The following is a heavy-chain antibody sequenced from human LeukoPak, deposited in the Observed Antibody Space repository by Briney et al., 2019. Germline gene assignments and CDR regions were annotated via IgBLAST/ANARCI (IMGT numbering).Heavy chain of an antibody. CDR1: GGSISSYY. D-gene: IGHD3-3*01. J-gene: IGHJ4*02. CDR2: INHSGST. V-gene: IGHV4-34*01. CDR3: ARGGLALRSDY. Sequence: PSETLSLTCTVSGGSISSYYWSWIRQPPGKGLEWIGEINHSGSTNYNPSLKSRVTISVDTSKNQFSLKLSSVTAADTAVYYCARGGLALRSDYWGQGTLVTVSS.